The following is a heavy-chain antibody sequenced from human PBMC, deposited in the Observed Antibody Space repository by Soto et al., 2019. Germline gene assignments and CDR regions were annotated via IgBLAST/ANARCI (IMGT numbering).Heavy chain of an antibody. CDR3: ARVATTSYYYYMDV. CDR2: IYYSGST. V-gene: IGHV4-59*01. J-gene: IGHJ6*03. CDR1: GGSISSYY. D-gene: IGHD5-12*01. Sequence: SETLSLTCTVSGGSISSYYWSWIRQPPGKGLEWIGYIYYSGSTNYNPSLKSRVTISVDTSKNQFSLKLSSVTAADMAVYYCARVATTSYYYYMDVWGKGTTVTVSS.